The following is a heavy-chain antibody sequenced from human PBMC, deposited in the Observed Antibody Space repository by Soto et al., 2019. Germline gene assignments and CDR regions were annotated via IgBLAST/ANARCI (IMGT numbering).Heavy chain of an antibody. CDR1: GYTFTSYG. CDR3: VRDWKEGVGSAFYY. Sequence: QVQLVQSGAEVKKPGASVKVSCKASGYTFTSYGISWVRQPPGQGLEWMGWSSTNNGNTKYAQKIQGRVTMTTDTSTSTAYMDLRSLRSDDTAVYYCVRDWKEGVGSAFYYWGQGTLVAVSS. V-gene: IGHV1-18*01. CDR2: SSTNNGNT. D-gene: IGHD1-26*01. J-gene: IGHJ4*02.